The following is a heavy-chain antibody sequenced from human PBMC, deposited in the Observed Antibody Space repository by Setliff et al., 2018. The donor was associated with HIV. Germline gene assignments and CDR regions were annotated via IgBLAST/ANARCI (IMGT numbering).Heavy chain of an antibody. Sequence: PSETLSLTCTVSGGSISSNSYYWGWIRQPPGKGLEWIGSIYYSGSTYYNPSLKSRVTIPVDTSKNQFSLKLSSVTAADTAVYYCARQGGYSGYGFYYYYYYMDVWGKGTTVTVSS. D-gene: IGHD5-12*01. CDR2: IYYSGST. V-gene: IGHV4-39*01. CDR1: GGSISSNSYY. CDR3: ARQGGYSGYGFYYYYYYMDV. J-gene: IGHJ6*03.